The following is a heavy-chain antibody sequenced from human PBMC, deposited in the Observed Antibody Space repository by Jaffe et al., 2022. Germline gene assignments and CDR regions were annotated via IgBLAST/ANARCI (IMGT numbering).Heavy chain of an antibody. CDR3: ARVFCSGGRCDSVFDY. CDR1: GFTFSTFW. J-gene: IGHJ4*02. V-gene: IGHV3-7*05. Sequence: EVQLVESGGGLVQPGGSLRLSCAASGFTFSTFWMSWVRQAPGKGLEWVANIKQDGSETYCVDSVKGRFTISRDNAKNSLYLQMNSLRAEDTAVYYCARVFCSGGRCDSVFDYWGQGTLVTVPS. CDR2: IKQDGSET. D-gene: IGHD2-15*01.